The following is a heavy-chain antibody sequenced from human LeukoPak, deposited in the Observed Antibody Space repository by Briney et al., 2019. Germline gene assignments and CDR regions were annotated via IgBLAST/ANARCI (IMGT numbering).Heavy chain of an antibody. D-gene: IGHD3-10*01. CDR3: ARRLLLRFGELPDFDY. CDR2: INHSGST. CDR1: GGSFSGYY. J-gene: IGHJ4*02. V-gene: IGHV4-34*01. Sequence: PSETLSLTCAVYGGSFSGYYWSRIRQPPGKGLEWIGEINHSGSTNYNPSLKSRVTISVDTSKNQFSLKLSSVTAADTAVYYCARRLLLRFGELPDFDYWGQGTLVTVSS.